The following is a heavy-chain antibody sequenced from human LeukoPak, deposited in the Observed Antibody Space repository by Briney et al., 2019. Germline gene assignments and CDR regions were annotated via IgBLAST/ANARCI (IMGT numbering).Heavy chain of an antibody. J-gene: IGHJ4*02. CDR3: ARSLGYCSAGSCFPFDY. D-gene: IGHD2-15*01. V-gene: IGHV3-7*05. CDR2: INQDGRKK. CDR1: GFSFRTHW. Sequence: PGGSLRLSCAASGFSFRTHWMSWVRQAPGKGLEWVANINQDGRKKFYVDSVEGRFTISRDNAKNSLYLQMNSLRAEDTAVYYCARSLGYCSAGSCFPFDYWGQGTLVTVSS.